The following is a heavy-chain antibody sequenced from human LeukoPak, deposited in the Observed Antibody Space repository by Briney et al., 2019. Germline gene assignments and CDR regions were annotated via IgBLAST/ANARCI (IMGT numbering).Heavy chain of an antibody. V-gene: IGHV3-23*01. D-gene: IGHD3-3*01. CDR2: ISGSGGST. CDR1: GFTFSSYA. Sequence: GGSLRLSCAASGFTFSSYAMSWVRQAPGKGLEWVSAISGSGGSTYYADSVKGRFTISRDNSKNTLYLQMNSLRAEDTAVYYCAKVNPDYDFWSGYSEYYYMDVWGKGTTVTVSS. J-gene: IGHJ6*03. CDR3: AKVNPDYDFWSGYSEYYYMDV.